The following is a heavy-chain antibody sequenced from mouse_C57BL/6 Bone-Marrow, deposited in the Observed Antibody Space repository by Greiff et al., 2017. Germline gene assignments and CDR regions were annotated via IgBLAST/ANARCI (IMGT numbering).Heavy chain of an antibody. V-gene: IGHV1-7*01. CDR1: GYTFTSYW. CDR3: TRWDGYNWYFDV. Sequence: QVQLQQSGAELAKPGASVKLSCKASGYTFTSYWMHWVKQRPGQGLEWIGYINPSSGYTKYNQKFKDKATLTAEKSSSTAYMQLSSLTYEDSAVYYCTRWDGYNWYFDVWGTGTTVTVSS. CDR2: INPSSGYT. D-gene: IGHD2-3*01. J-gene: IGHJ1*03.